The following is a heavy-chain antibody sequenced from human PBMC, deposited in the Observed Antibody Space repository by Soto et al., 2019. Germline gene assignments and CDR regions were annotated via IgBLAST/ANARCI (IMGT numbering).Heavy chain of an antibody. J-gene: IGHJ4*02. CDR1: GFTFSTYA. V-gene: IGHV3-23*01. Sequence: GGSLRLSCAASGFTFSTYAMSWVRQAPGKGLEWVSVISGSGGSPYYADSVKGRFTISRDNSKNTLYLQMSSLRAEDTALYYCAREMYYYDTSGYQTLDYWGQGTLVTVSS. CDR2: ISGSGGSP. CDR3: AREMYYYDTSGYQTLDY. D-gene: IGHD3-22*01.